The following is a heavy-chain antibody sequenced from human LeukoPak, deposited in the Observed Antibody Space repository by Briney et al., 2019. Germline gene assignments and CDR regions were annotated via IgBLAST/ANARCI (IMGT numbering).Heavy chain of an antibody. CDR2: ISAYNGNT. J-gene: IGHJ3*02. D-gene: IGHD5-18*01. CDR1: GYTFTGYY. CDR3: ARGGGYNSPGAFDI. Sequence: ASVKVSCKASGYTFTGYYMHWVRQAPGQGLEWMGWISAYNGNTNYAQKLQGRVTMTTDTSTSTAYMELRSLRSDDTAVYYCARGGGYNSPGAFDIWGQGTMVTVSS. V-gene: IGHV1-18*04.